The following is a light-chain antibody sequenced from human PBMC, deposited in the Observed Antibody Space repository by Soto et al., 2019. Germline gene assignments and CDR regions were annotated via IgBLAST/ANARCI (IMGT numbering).Light chain of an antibody. CDR2: EGR. J-gene: IGLJ1*01. V-gene: IGLV2-23*01. CDR3: LSYGKV. Sequence: QSVLSQPASVSGSPGQSITISCTGINSGVVNYEYVSWYQQFPDKAPKLIIYEGRERPSGVSGRFSGSKSDNAASLTISALQTEDEAEYFCLSYGKVFGTGTKVTVL. CDR1: NSGVVNYEY.